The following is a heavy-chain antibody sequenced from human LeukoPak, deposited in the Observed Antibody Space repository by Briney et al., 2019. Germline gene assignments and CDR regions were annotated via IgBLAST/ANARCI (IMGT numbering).Heavy chain of an antibody. D-gene: IGHD6-13*01. V-gene: IGHV3-23*01. CDR2: ISGSGGST. CDR1: GFTFSSYA. CDR3: AKDPDRAAAGTFDY. J-gene: IGHJ4*02. Sequence: GGPLRLSCAASGFTFSSYAMSWVRKAPGKGLEGVSAISGSGGSTYYADSVRGRFTISRDNSKNTLYLQMNSLRAEDTAVYYCAKDPDRAAAGTFDYWGQGTLVTVSS.